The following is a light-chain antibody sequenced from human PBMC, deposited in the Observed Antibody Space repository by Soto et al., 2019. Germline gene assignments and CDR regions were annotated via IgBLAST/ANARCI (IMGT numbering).Light chain of an antibody. CDR2: GAS. J-gene: IGKJ4*01. CDR1: QSVRRN. Sequence: EIVMTQSPVTLSVSPGERATLSCRASQSVRRNLAWYQQKPGQAPRRLISGASTRATGIPARFSGSGSGTEFTLTISSLQSEDFAVYYCQQYDNWPPLTFGGGTKVEIK. V-gene: IGKV3-15*01. CDR3: QQYDNWPPLT.